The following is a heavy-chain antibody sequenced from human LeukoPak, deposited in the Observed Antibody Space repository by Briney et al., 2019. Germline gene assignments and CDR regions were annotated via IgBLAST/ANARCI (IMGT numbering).Heavy chain of an antibody. CDR1: GFTFSSYA. V-gene: IGHV3-23*01. CDR3: AKDVTWKRASAFDY. Sequence: SGGSLRLSCAASGFTFSSYAMSWVRQAPGKGLEWVSAISGSGGSTYYADSVKGRFTISRDNTKNTLYLQMNSLKAEDTAVYYCAKDVTWKRASAFDYWGQGTLVTVSP. D-gene: IGHD1-1*01. CDR2: ISGSGGST. J-gene: IGHJ4*02.